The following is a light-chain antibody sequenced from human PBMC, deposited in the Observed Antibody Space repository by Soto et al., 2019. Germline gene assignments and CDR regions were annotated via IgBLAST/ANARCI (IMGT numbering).Light chain of an antibody. Sequence: SYELTQPLSVSVALGQTAKVTSGGNNIGSKNVHWYQQKPGQAPVLLIYRDTYRPSGIPERFSGSNSGNTATLTISRAQGGDEADYYCHMWDSSTVVFGGGTKLTVL. CDR1: NIGSKN. J-gene: IGLJ3*02. CDR3: HMWDSSTVV. CDR2: RDT. V-gene: IGLV3-9*01.